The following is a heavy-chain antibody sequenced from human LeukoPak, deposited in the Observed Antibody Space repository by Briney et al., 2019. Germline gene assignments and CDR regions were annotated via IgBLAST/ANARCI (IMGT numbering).Heavy chain of an antibody. CDR3: ARITCHGGKCYNFDY. J-gene: IGHJ4*02. CDR2: ISPYNGNS. D-gene: IGHD2-15*01. Sequence: GASVKVSCRASGYTLTTYGFSWVRQAPGQGPEYVGWISPYNGNSNFAQKFQGRATMTTDTATNTAYMELRGLRSDDTAVYFCARITCHGGKCYNFDYWGQGTLVTVSS. CDR1: GYTLTTYG. V-gene: IGHV1-18*01.